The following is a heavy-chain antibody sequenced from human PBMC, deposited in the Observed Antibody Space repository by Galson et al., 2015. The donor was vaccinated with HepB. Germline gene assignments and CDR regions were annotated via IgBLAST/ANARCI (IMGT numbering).Heavy chain of an antibody. CDR1: GYTFTSYD. V-gene: IGHV1-8*01. CDR2: MNPNSGNA. CDR3: ARGDWEDIVVVPAAVDWFDP. J-gene: IGHJ5*02. D-gene: IGHD2-2*01. Sequence: SVKVSCKASGYTFTSYDINWVRQATGQGLEWMGWMNPNSGNAGYAQKFQGRVTMTRNTSISTAYMELSSLRSEDTAVYYCARGDWEDIVVVPAAVDWFDPWGQGTLVTVSS.